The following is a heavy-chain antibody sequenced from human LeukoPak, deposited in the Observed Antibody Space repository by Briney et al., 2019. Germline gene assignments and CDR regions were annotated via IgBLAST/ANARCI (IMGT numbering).Heavy chain of an antibody. V-gene: IGHV1-69*05. CDR1: GGTFSSYA. CDR2: IIPIFGTA. Sequence: SVKVSCKASGGTFSSYAISWVRQAPGQGLEWMGGIIPIFGTANYAQKFQGRVTITTDESTSTAYMELSSLRSEDTAVYYCTAVPEMDTIKFDYWGQGTLVTVSS. D-gene: IGHD5-24*01. J-gene: IGHJ4*02. CDR3: TAVPEMDTIKFDY.